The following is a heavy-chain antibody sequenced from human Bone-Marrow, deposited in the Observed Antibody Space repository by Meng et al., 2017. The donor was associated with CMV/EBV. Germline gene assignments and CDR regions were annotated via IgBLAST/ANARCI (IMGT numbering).Heavy chain of an antibody. J-gene: IGHJ2*01. CDR2: VSGGGGTT. D-gene: IGHD4-17*01. V-gene: IGHV3-23*01. CDR1: GFTFSGYA. Sequence: SLRLSCAASGFTFSGYAMSGGRQAPGKGLEWVSTVSGGGGTTYYADSVKGRFTISRDNSQNTLYLQMNSLKAEDTAVYYCATTTVTIPWGRGTLVTVSS. CDR3: ATTTVTIP.